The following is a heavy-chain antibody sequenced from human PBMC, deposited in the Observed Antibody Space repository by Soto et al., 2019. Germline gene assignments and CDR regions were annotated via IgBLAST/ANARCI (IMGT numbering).Heavy chain of an antibody. Sequence: SETLSLTCTVSGGSISGYYWSWVRQPPGKGLEWIGYIYYSGSTNYNPSLKSRVTISVDTSKNQFSLKLSSVTAADTAVYYCARHPSARIWFDPWGQGTLVTSPQ. V-gene: IGHV4-59*08. J-gene: IGHJ5*02. CDR1: GGSISGYY. CDR3: ARHPSARIWFDP. CDR2: IYYSGST.